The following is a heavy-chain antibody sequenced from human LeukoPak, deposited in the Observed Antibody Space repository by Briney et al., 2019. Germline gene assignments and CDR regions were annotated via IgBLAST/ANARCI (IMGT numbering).Heavy chain of an antibody. Sequence: SVKVSCKASGGTFSSYAISWVRQDPGQGLEWMGGIIPIFGTANYAQKFQGRVTITTDESTSTAYMELSSLRSEDTAVYYCARGKTGPPFGYYYMDVWGKGTTVTVSS. D-gene: IGHD1-1*01. CDR2: IIPIFGTA. V-gene: IGHV1-69*05. J-gene: IGHJ6*03. CDR1: GGTFSSYA. CDR3: ARGKTGPPFGYYYMDV.